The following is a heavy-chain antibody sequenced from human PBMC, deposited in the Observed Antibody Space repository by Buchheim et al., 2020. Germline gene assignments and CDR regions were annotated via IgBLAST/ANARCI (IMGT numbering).Heavy chain of an antibody. CDR1: GFTFSSYW. V-gene: IGHV3-7*01. CDR3: ARDRRGLGIIGTSVWFDP. CDR2: IKQDGSEK. Sequence: EVQLVESGGDLVQPGGSLRLSCAASGFTFSSYWMSWVRQAPGKGLEWVANIKQDGSEKVYVDSVKGRFTISRDNAKSSLYLQMNNLRAEDTAVYYCARDRRGLGIIGTSVWFDPWGQGTL. D-gene: IGHD1-7*01. J-gene: IGHJ5*02.